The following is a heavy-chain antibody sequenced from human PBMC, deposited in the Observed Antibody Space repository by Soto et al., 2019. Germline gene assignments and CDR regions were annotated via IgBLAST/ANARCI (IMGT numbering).Heavy chain of an antibody. V-gene: IGHV1-2*02. J-gene: IGHJ5*01. CDR3: ARDGNYCSSTSCYTNWFDY. Sequence: ASVKVSCKASGYTLTGYYMHWLRQAPGQGLEWMGWINPNSGGTDYAQKFQSRVTMTRDTSISTAYMELSSLRSDDTAVYYCARDGNYCSSTSCYTNWFDYWGQGTLVTVSS. D-gene: IGHD2-2*02. CDR2: INPNSGGT. CDR1: GYTLTGYY.